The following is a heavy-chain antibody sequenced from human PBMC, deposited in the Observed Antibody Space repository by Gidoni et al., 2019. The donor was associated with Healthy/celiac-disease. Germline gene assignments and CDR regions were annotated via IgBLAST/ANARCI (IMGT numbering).Heavy chain of an antibody. CDR2: IIPSFGTA. V-gene: IGHV1-69*06. D-gene: IGHD4-17*01. Sequence: QVQLVQYGAEVKKPGSSLKVSCKASGGTFSSYAISWVRQVPGQGLEWMGGIIPSFGTANYAQKFQGRVTITADKSTSTAYMELSSLRSEDTAVYYCARGGFTVTTFRYYYYYGMDVWGQGTTVTVSS. CDR3: ARGGFTVTTFRYYYYYGMDV. J-gene: IGHJ6*02. CDR1: GGTFSSYA.